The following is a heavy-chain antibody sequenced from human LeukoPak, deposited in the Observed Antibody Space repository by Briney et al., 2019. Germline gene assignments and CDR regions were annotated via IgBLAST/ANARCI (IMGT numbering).Heavy chain of an antibody. V-gene: IGHV4-59*01. Sequence: SEALSLTCTVSGGSISSYYWSWIRQPPGKGLEWIGYIYYSGSTNYNPSLKSRVTISVDTSKNQFSLKLSSVTAADTAVYYCARVHSTWEGGVDWFDPWGQGTLVTVSS. J-gene: IGHJ5*02. D-gene: IGHD1-26*01. CDR2: IYYSGST. CDR1: GGSISSYY. CDR3: ARVHSTWEGGVDWFDP.